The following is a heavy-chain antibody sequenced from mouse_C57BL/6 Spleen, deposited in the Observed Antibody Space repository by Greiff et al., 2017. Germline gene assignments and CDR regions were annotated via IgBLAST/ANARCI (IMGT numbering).Heavy chain of an antibody. CDR2: IWRGGST. D-gene: IGHD2-4*01. J-gene: IGHJ3*01. CDR3: ARGDYDEGFAY. V-gene: IGHV2-2*01. CDR1: GFSLTSYG. Sequence: QVQLQQSGPGLVQPSQSLSITCTVSGFSLTSYGVHWVRQAPGKGLEWLGVIWRGGSTDYNAAFISRLSISKDNSKSQVFFKMNSLQADDTAIYYCARGDYDEGFAYWGQGTLVTVSA.